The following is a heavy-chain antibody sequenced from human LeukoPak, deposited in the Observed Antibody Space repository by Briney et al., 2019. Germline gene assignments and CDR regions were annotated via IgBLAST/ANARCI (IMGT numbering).Heavy chain of an antibody. J-gene: IGHJ4*02. D-gene: IGHD1-26*01. V-gene: IGHV1-58*02. Sequence: SVKVSCKASGFTFTSSAMQWLRQARGQRLEWIGWIVVGSGNTNYAQKFQERVTITRDMSTSTAYMELSSLRSEDTAVYYCAADLYSGSYRVPYGYWGQGTLVTVSS. CDR1: GFTFTSSA. CDR3: AADLYSGSYRVPYGY. CDR2: IVVGSGNT.